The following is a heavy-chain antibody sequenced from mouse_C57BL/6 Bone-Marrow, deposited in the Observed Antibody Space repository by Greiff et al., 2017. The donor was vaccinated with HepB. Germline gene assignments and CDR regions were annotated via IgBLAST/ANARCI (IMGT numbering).Heavy chain of an antibody. CDR1: GYAFSSSW. J-gene: IGHJ2*01. D-gene: IGHD1-1*01. V-gene: IGHV1-82*01. CDR3: ARYYGSSYGY. CDR2: IYPGDGDT. Sequence: QVQLQQSGPELVKPGASVKISCKASGYAFSSSWMNWVKQRPGKGLEWIGRIYPGDGDTNYNGKFKGKATLTADKSSSTAYMQLSSLTSEDSAVYCCARYYGSSYGYWGQGTTLTVSS.